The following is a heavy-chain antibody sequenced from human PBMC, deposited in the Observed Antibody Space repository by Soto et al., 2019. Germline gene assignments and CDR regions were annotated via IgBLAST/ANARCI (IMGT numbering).Heavy chain of an antibody. CDR1: GGTFSSYA. V-gene: IGHV1-69*13. Sequence: SVKVSCKASGGTFSSYAISWVRQAPGQGLEWMGGIIPILGTANYAQKFQGRVTITADESTSTAYMELSSLRSEDTAVYYCARVHAMAAAKLSLYYYYYGMDVWGQGTTVTVSS. D-gene: IGHD6-13*01. CDR2: IIPILGTA. CDR3: ARVHAMAAAKLSLYYYYYGMDV. J-gene: IGHJ6*02.